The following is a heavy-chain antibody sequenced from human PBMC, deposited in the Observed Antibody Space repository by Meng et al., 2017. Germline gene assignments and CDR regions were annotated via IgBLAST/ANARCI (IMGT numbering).Heavy chain of an antibody. D-gene: IGHD2-2*02. CDR1: GGSISSYY. Sequence: SETLSLTCTVSGGSISSYYWSWIRQPAGKGLEWIGRIYTSGSTNYNPSLKSRVTMSVDTSKNQFSLKLSSVTAADTAVYYCARGVVVPAAIGLYYGMDVWGQGTTVTGAS. V-gene: IGHV4-4*07. J-gene: IGHJ6*02. CDR2: IYTSGST. CDR3: ARGVVVPAAIGLYYGMDV.